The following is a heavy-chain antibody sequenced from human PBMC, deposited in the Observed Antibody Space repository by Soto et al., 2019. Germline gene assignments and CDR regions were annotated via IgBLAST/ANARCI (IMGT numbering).Heavy chain of an antibody. J-gene: IGHJ4*02. CDR1: GFNFSIFS. CDR2: ISRSSIYI. V-gene: IGHV3-21*01. D-gene: IGHD1-26*01. CDR3: AREELDY. Sequence: GGSLRLSCAASGFNFSIFSMNWVRQAPGKGLEWVASISRSSIYIYYADSLKGRFTISRDNAKKSLCLQMNSLRAEDTAVYYCAREELDYWGQGTLVTVSS.